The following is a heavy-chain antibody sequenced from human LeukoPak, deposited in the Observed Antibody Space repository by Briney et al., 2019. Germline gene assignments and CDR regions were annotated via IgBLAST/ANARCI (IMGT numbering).Heavy chain of an antibody. J-gene: IGHJ6*02. CDR2: ISYDGSNK. D-gene: IGHD5-24*01. Sequence: PGGSLRLSCAASGFTFSTYWMSWVRQTPGKGLEWVAVISYDGSNKYYADSVKGRFTISRDNSKNTLYLQMNSLRAEDTAVYYCTKDCEMATIYHGMDVWGQGTTVTVSS. CDR3: TKDCEMATIYHGMDV. CDR1: GFTFSTYW. V-gene: IGHV3-30*18.